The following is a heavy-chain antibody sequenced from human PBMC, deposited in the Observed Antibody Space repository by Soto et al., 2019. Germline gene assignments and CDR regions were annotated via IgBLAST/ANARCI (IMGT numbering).Heavy chain of an antibody. D-gene: IGHD3-10*01. V-gene: IGHV3-23*01. J-gene: IGHJ6*02. CDR3: ARGDRGGSGSPASYYFSGLDV. Sequence: EVKVLESGGDLVQPGGSLRLSCVASGFTFSEYAMTWVRQAPGKGLDWVSSVSANGDITYYADSVKGRFTISRDNSNNTLMLQMHSMRAEDTALSYCARGDRGGSGSPASYYFSGLDVWGQGTTVIVSS. CDR1: GFTFSEYA. CDR2: VSANGDIT.